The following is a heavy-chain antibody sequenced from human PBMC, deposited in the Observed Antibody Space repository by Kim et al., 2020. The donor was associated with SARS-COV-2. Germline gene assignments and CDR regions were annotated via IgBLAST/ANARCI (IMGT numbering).Heavy chain of an antibody. Sequence: ASVKVSCKASGYTFTSYAMHWVRQAPGQRLEWMGWINAGNGNTKYSQKFQGRVTITRDTSASTAYMELSSLRSEDTAVYYCARGGWIAVAGQSDYWGQGTLVTVSS. D-gene: IGHD6-19*01. CDR2: INAGNGNT. CDR1: GYTFTSYA. CDR3: ARGGWIAVAGQSDY. J-gene: IGHJ4*02. V-gene: IGHV1-3*01.